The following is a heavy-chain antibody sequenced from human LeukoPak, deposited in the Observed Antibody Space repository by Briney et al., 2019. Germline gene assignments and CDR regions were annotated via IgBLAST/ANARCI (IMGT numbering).Heavy chain of an antibody. J-gene: IGHJ4*02. Sequence: GGSLRLSCAASGFTFSSYEMNWVRQAPGKGLEWVSYISSSGSTIYYADSVKGRFTISRDNAKNSLYLQMNSLRAEDTAVYYCAGESLAVAGTWDYWGQGTLVTVSS. D-gene: IGHD6-19*01. V-gene: IGHV3-48*03. CDR1: GFTFSSYE. CDR2: ISSSGSTI. CDR3: AGESLAVAGTWDY.